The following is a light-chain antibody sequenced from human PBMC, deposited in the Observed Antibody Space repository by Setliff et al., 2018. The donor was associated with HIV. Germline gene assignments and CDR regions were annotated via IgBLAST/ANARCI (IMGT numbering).Light chain of an antibody. J-gene: IGLJ1*01. Sequence: QSVLTQPASVSGSPGQSITISCTGTSSDVVTFDYVAWYQQFPDKAPKLIIYDVTNRPSGVSDRFSGSKSVNTASLTISGLLAEDEADYYCSSYTSSGTYVFGTGTKVTV. CDR3: SSYTSSGTYV. CDR1: SSDVVTFDY. CDR2: DVT. V-gene: IGLV2-14*03.